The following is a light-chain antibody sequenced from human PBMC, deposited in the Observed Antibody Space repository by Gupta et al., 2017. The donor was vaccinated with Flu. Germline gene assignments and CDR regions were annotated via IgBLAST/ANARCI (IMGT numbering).Light chain of an antibody. V-gene: IGLV4-69*01. CDR1: SGHSSYA. J-gene: IGLJ2*01. Sequence: QLVLTQSPSASASLGASVKLTCTLSSGHSSYAIAWPQQQPEKGPRYLMKLNSDGSHSKGDGIPDRFSGSSSGAERYLTISSLQAEDEDDYYCQTWGTGTVVFGGGTKLTVL. CDR3: QTWGTGTVV. CDR2: LNSDGSH.